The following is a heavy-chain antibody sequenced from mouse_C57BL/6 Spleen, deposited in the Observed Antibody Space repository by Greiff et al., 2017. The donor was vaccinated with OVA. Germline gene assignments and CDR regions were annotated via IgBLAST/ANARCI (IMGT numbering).Heavy chain of an antibody. CDR1: GYSFTGYY. Sequence: VQLQQSGPELVKPGASVKISCKAFGYSFTGYYMNWVKQSPEKSLEWIGEINPSTGGTTYNQKFKAKATLTVDKSSSTAYMQLKSLTSEDSAVYYCARFDYDEGAYYFDYWGQGTTLTVSS. V-gene: IGHV1-42*01. D-gene: IGHD2-4*01. CDR2: INPSTGGT. J-gene: IGHJ2*01. CDR3: ARFDYDEGAYYFDY.